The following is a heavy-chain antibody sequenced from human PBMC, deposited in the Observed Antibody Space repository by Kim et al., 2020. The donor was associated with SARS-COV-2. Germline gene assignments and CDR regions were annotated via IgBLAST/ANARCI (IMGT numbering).Heavy chain of an antibody. Sequence: ASVKVSCKASGYTFTGYYMHWVRQAPGQGLEWMGRINPNSGGTNYAQKFQGRVTMTRDTSISTAYMELSRLRSGDTAVYYCASQESYYYYMDVWGKGTTVTVSS. CDR2: INPNSGGT. CDR1: GYTFTGYY. D-gene: IGHD3-10*01. J-gene: IGHJ6*03. CDR3: ASQESYYYYMDV. V-gene: IGHV1-2*06.